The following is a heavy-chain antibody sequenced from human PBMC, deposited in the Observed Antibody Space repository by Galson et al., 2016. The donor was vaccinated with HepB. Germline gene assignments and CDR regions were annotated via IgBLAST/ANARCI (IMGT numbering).Heavy chain of an antibody. J-gene: IGHJ3*02. D-gene: IGHD3-22*01. V-gene: IGHV4-31*03. CDR3: ARSNYHDTSRAFDI. Sequence: TLSLTCTVSGGSISSLGHYWTWIRQSPEKGLQWIGYMYYSGNAHYNPSLKSRVIISIDTSKNQFTLKLSSVTAADTAVYFCARSNYHDTSRAFDIWGQGTVITVSS. CDR1: GGSISSLGHY. CDR2: MYYSGNA.